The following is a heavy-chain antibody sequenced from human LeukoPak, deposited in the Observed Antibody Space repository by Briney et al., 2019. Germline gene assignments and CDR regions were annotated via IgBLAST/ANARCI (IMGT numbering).Heavy chain of an antibody. CDR2: INPYSGDT. Sequence: ASVKDSCKTSGYTFNTYYLHWVRQAPGQGLEWMGRINPYSGDTTFAQRFQGRVTMTRDTSISTAYMELSRLRSDDTAVYYCAREMKISRFDAFDIWGQGTMVTVSS. CDR3: AREMKISRFDAFDI. D-gene: IGHD2/OR15-2a*01. V-gene: IGHV1-2*06. CDR1: GYTFNTYY. J-gene: IGHJ3*02.